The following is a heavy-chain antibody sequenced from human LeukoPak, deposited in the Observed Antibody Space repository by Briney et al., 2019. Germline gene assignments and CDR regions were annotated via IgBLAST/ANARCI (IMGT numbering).Heavy chain of an antibody. Sequence: ASVKVSCKASGYTFSTYGISWVRQAPGQGLEWMGWISPYNDNTEYAQKFQGRVTMTTDTSTNTAYMELRSLRSDDTAVCYCARDPPHSSGPNSPCFEYWGQGTLVTVSS. CDR2: ISPYNDNT. CDR3: ARDPPHSSGPNSPCFEY. D-gene: IGHD6-19*01. CDR1: GYTFSTYG. V-gene: IGHV1-18*01. J-gene: IGHJ4*02.